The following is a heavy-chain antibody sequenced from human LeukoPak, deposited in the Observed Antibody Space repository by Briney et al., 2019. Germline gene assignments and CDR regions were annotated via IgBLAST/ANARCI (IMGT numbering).Heavy chain of an antibody. D-gene: IGHD3-22*01. J-gene: IGHJ5*02. V-gene: IGHV7-4-1*02. CDR1: GYTFTTYP. CDR3: ARDYYDGSGYFYTKWFDP. Sequence: ASVKVSCKASGYTFTTYPINWVRQAPGQGLEWMGWIDTNTGSPTYAQGLTGRFVFSLDTSVSTAFLQINSLKAEDTAVYYCARDYYDGSGYFYTKWFDPWGQGTLVTVSS. CDR2: IDTNTGSP.